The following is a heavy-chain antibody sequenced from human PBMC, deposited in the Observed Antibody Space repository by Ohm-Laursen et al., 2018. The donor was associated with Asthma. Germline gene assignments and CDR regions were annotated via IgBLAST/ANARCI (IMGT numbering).Heavy chain of an antibody. CDR1: GGSISSYY. V-gene: IGHV4-59*01. D-gene: IGHD6-19*01. Sequence: SETLSLTCTVSGGSISSYYWSWIRQPPGKGLEWIGYIYYSGSTNYNPSLKSRVTISVDTSKNQFSLKLSSVTAADTAVYYCARDQGCSSGSLDYWGQGTLVTVSS. J-gene: IGHJ4*02. CDR3: ARDQGCSSGSLDY. CDR2: IYYSGST.